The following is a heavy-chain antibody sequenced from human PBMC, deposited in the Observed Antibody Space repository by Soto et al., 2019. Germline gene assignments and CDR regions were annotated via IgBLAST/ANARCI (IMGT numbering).Heavy chain of an antibody. Sequence: GASVKVSCKASGYTFTSYYMHWVRQAPGQGLEWMGIINPSGGSTSYAQKFQGRVTMTRDTSTSTVYMELSSLRSEDTAVYYCARAGSYYDSSGRDYHFDYWGQGTLVTVSS. J-gene: IGHJ4*02. V-gene: IGHV1-46*03. CDR3: ARAGSYYDSSGRDYHFDY. D-gene: IGHD3-22*01. CDR2: INPSGGST. CDR1: GYTFTSYY.